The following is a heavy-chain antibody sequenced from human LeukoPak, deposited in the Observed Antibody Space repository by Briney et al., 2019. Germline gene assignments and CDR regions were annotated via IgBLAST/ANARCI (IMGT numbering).Heavy chain of an antibody. J-gene: IGHJ3*02. Sequence: SQTLSLTCTVSGGSISSGDYYWSWIRQPPGKGLEWLGYIYYSGSTYYNPSLKSRVTISVDTSKNQFSLKLSSVTAADTAVYYCARDPPPWVTTGLDAFDIWGQGTMVTVSS. V-gene: IGHV4-30-4*01. CDR2: IYYSGST. CDR1: GGSISSGDYY. CDR3: ARDPPPWVTTGLDAFDI. D-gene: IGHD4-11*01.